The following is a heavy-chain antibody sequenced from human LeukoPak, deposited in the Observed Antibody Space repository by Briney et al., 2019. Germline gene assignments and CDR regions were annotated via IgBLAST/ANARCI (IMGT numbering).Heavy chain of an antibody. Sequence: PGGSLRLSCAVSGFTFRSYAMTWVRQAPGKGLEWIGEINHSGSTNYNPSLKSRVTISVDTSKNQFSLKLSSVTAADTAVYYCARGVGRGYFQHWGQGTLVTVSS. V-gene: IGHV4-34*01. CDR1: GFTFRSYA. CDR2: INHSGST. CDR3: ARGVGRGYFQH. J-gene: IGHJ1*01.